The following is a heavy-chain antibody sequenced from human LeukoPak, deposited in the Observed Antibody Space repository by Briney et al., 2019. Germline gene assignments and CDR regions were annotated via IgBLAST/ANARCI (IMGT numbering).Heavy chain of an antibody. Sequence: GGSLRLSCAASGFTFSSYAMSWVRQAPGKGLEWVSAISGSGGSTYYADSVKGRFTISRDNSKNTLYLQMNSLRAEDTAVYYCAKAPHDYGNYVNWFDPWGQGTLVTVSS. J-gene: IGHJ5*02. CDR2: ISGSGGST. CDR3: AKAPHDYGNYVNWFDP. CDR1: GFTFSSYA. V-gene: IGHV3-23*01. D-gene: IGHD4-11*01.